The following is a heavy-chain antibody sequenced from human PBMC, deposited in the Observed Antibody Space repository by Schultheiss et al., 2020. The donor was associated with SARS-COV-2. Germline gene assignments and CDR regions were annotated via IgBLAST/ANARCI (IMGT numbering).Heavy chain of an antibody. CDR3: ARVRAVDWFDP. Sequence: GESLKISCAASGFTFSSYEMNWVRQAPGKGLEWVSYISSSSSYTNYADSVKGRFTISRDNAKNSLYLQMNSLRAEDTAVYYCARVRAVDWFDPWGQGTLVTVSS. V-gene: IGHV3-21*05. CDR2: ISSSSSYT. D-gene: IGHD6-19*01. J-gene: IGHJ5*02. CDR1: GFTFSSYE.